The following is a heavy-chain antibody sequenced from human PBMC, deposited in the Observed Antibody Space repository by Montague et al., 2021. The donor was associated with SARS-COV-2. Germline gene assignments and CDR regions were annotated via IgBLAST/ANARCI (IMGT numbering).Heavy chain of an antibody. CDR1: GYIFISHW. V-gene: IGHV5-10-1*01. CDR3: ARRGRPYSGYTTGYFDH. J-gene: IGHJ4*02. D-gene: IGHD5-12*01. CDR2: IDPSDSYT. Sequence: QSGAEVKKPGESLRISCKVSGYIFISHWITWVRQMPGKGLEWMGRIDPSDSYTNYSPSFQGHVSISVDKSISTAYLQWSSLKASDTAMYYCARRGRPYSGYTTGYFDHWGQGTLVTVSS.